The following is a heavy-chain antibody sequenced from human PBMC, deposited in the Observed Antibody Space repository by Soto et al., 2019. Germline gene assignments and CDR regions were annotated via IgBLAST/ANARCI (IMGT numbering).Heavy chain of an antibody. D-gene: IGHD3-3*01. CDR1: GYTFTSYD. Sequence: ASVKVSCKASGYTFTSYDINWVRQATGQGLEWMGWMNPNSGNTGYAQKFQGRVTMTRNTSISTAYMELSSLRSEDTAVYYCARGSSSFYDFWSGYLEDYYYGMDVWGQGTTVIVSS. CDR2: MNPNSGNT. V-gene: IGHV1-8*01. CDR3: ARGSSSFYDFWSGYLEDYYYGMDV. J-gene: IGHJ6*02.